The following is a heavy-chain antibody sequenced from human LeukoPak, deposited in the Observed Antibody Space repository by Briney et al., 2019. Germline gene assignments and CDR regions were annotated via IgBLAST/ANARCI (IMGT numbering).Heavy chain of an antibody. J-gene: IGHJ4*02. D-gene: IGHD5-18*01. CDR3: AREDTAMATPLDY. CDR1: GFTFSSYA. Sequence: GGSLRLSCAASGFTFSSYAMHWVRQAPGKGLEWVAVISYDGSNKYYADSVKGRFTISRDNSKNTLYLQMNSLRAEDTAVYYCAREDTAMATPLDYWGQGTLVTVSS. CDR2: ISYDGSNK. V-gene: IGHV3-30*04.